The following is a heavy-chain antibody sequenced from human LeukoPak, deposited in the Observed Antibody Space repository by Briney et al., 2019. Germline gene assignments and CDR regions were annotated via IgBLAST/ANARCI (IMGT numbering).Heavy chain of an antibody. D-gene: IGHD3/OR15-3a*01. CDR1: GYTFTSYD. V-gene: IGHV1-8*01. J-gene: IGHJ4*02. CDR2: MNPNSGNT. Sequence: GASVKVSCKASGYTFTSYDINWVRQATGQGLEWMGWMNPNSGNTDYAQKFQGRVTMTRNTSISTAYMELSSLRSEDTAVYYCARARDWDIDYWGQGTLVTVSS. CDR3: ARARDWDIDY.